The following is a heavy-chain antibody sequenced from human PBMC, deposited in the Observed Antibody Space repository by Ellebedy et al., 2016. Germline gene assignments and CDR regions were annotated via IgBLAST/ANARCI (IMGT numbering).Heavy chain of an antibody. Sequence: SETLSLXXTVSGGSINGDIHYWGWLRQPPGKGLEWIGSIHHSGRTYYRPSLKSRVTISVDMSKNQFSLRLASVTAADTAAYYCARACMTVVGPCHWFAPWGRGTLVTVSS. CDR2: IHHSGRT. D-gene: IGHD3-22*01. J-gene: IGHJ5*02. CDR1: GGSINGDIHY. V-gene: IGHV4-39*07. CDR3: ARACMTVVGPCHWFAP.